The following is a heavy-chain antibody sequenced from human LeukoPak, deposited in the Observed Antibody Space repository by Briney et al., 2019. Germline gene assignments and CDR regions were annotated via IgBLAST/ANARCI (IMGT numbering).Heavy chain of an antibody. V-gene: IGHV4-39*07. Sequence: SETLSLTCTVSGGSIRSSYYYWGWIRQPPGKGLEWIGSIYDSGSTYYNPSLKSRVTISVDTSKNQFSLKLSSVTAADTAVYYCARDGFGGPFDPWGQGTLVTVSS. D-gene: IGHD4-23*01. CDR1: GGSIRSSYYY. J-gene: IGHJ5*02. CDR3: ARDGFGGPFDP. CDR2: IYDSGST.